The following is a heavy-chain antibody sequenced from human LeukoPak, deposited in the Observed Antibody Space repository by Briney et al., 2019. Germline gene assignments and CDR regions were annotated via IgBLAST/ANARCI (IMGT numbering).Heavy chain of an antibody. J-gene: IGHJ4*02. D-gene: IGHD3-10*01. Sequence: PGGSLRLSCAASGFTFSNYAMSWVRQAPGKGLEWVSAISPSGTDTYYADSVKGRFTISRDNSKNTLYLQMSSLRAEDSAVYYCAKRGGYETMAAFDYWGQGTLVTVSS. CDR3: AKRGGYETMAAFDY. V-gene: IGHV3-23*01. CDR2: ISPSGTDT. CDR1: GFTFSNYA.